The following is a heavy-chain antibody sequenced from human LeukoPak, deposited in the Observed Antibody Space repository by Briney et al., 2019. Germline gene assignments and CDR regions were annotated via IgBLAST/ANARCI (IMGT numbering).Heavy chain of an antibody. V-gene: IGHV4-34*01. CDR3: AGIAAAGIYFDY. CDR2: INHSGST. J-gene: IGHJ4*02. Sequence: SETLSLTCAVYGGSFSGYYWSWIRQPPGKGLEWIGEINHSGSTNYNPSLKSRVTISVDTSKNQFSLQLNSVTPEDTAVYYCAGIAAAGIYFDYWGQGTLVTVSS. CDR1: GGSFSGYY. D-gene: IGHD6-13*01.